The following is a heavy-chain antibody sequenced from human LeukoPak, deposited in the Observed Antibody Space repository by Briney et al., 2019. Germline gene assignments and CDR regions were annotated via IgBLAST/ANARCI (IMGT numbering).Heavy chain of an antibody. CDR2: IYYSGST. CDR1: GGSISSYY. V-gene: IGHV4-59*01. Sequence: PSETLSLTCTVSGGSISSYYWSWIRQPPGKGLEWIGYIYYSGSTNFNPSLKSRVTISVDTSKNQFSLKMSSVTAANTAVYFCARGGPPGYYYDYYMDVWGKGTTVTISS. CDR3: ARGGPPGYYYDYYMDV. J-gene: IGHJ6*03.